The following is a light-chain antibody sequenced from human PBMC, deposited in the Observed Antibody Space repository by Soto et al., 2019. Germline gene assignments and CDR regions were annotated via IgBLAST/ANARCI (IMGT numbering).Light chain of an antibody. Sequence: NFMLTQPHSVSESPGKTVTISCTGNGGTIANNYVQWYQQRPGSAPTALIYEDHLRPAGVPERFSGSKSGTSASLAITGLQAEDEADYYCQAYDYSLTASVFGGGTKLTVL. J-gene: IGLJ3*02. CDR2: EDH. CDR1: GGTIANNY. CDR3: QAYDYSLTASV. V-gene: IGLV6-57*02.